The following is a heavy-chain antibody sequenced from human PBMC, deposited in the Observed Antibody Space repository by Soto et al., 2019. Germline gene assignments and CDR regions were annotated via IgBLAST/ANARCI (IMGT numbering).Heavy chain of an antibody. CDR2: ISYDGSNK. V-gene: IGHV3-30-3*01. J-gene: IGHJ6*02. CDR3: ARDKGGTTIYYHGMDV. CDR1: GFTFSSYA. Sequence: QVQLVESGGGVVQPGRSLRLSCAASGFTFSSYAMHWVRQAPGQGLEWVALISYDGSNKYYADSVKGRFTISRDNSKNTLYLQMHSLRPEDTAVYHCARDKGGTTIYYHGMDVWGQGTTVTVSS. D-gene: IGHD1-7*01.